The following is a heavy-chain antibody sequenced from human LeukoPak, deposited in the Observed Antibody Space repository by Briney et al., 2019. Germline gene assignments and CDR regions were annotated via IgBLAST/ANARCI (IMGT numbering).Heavy chain of an antibody. J-gene: IGHJ4*02. D-gene: IGHD2-21*02. V-gene: IGHV4-34*01. CDR1: GGSFSDFY. CDR3: ARAYCVGDCTVLHIYFDN. CDR2: INHSGST. Sequence: PSETLSLTCAVYGGSFSDFYWSWIRQPPGKGLEWIGEINHSGSTNYNPSLKSRVTISVDTSKNQFSLKLRSVMAADTAVYYCARAYCVGDCTVLHIYFDNWGQGTLVIVSS.